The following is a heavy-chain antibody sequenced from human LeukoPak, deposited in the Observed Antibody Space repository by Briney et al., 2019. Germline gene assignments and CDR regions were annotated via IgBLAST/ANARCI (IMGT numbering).Heavy chain of an antibody. CDR3: ARASYCSSTSCSHAFLNY. V-gene: IGHV3-21*01. J-gene: IGHJ4*02. CDR2: IISSSSYI. D-gene: IGHD2-2*01. CDR1: GFTFSSYS. Sequence: PGGSLRLSCAASGFTFSSYSMNWVRQAPGKGLEWVSSIISSSSYIYYADSVKGRFTISRDNAKNSLYLQMNSLRAEDTAVYYCARASYCSSTSCSHAFLNYWGQGTLVTVSS.